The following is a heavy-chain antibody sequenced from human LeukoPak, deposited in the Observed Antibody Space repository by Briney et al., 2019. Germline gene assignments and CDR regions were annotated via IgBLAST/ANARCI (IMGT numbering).Heavy chain of an antibody. J-gene: IGHJ4*02. V-gene: IGHV4-4*02. CDR2: IYHSGST. Sequence: SETLSLTCTVSGGSISSSNWWSWVRQPPGKGLEWIGEIYHSGSTNYNPSLKSRVTISVDKSKNQFSLKLSSVTAVDTAVYYCARILWFGELYFDYWGQGTLVTVSS. D-gene: IGHD3-10*01. CDR3: ARILWFGELYFDY. CDR1: GGSISSSNW.